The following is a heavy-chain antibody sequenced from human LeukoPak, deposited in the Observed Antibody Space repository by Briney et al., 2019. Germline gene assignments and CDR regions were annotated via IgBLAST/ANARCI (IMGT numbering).Heavy chain of an antibody. D-gene: IGHD2-21*02. Sequence: GGSLRLSCAVSGFPFNNSWLDCVRQAPGKGLVWVSRINTDGSITSYADSVKGRFTISRDNVKNTLYLQMNTLRAEDTAVYYCAIAEGYCSSDCYSPFGDWGQGTLVTVSS. V-gene: IGHV3-74*01. J-gene: IGHJ4*02. CDR3: AIAEGYCSSDCYSPFGD. CDR1: GFPFNNSW. CDR2: INTDGSIT.